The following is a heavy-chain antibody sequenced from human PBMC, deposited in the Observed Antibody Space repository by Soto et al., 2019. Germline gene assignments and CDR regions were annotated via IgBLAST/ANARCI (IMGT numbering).Heavy chain of an antibody. CDR2: IYPGDSDT. J-gene: IGHJ6*02. Sequence: GESLKISCKGSGYTFTNYWIGWVRQMPGKGPEWMGIIYPGDSDTKYNPSFQGQVTISADKSITTTYLQWSSLKASHTAIYYCPASIFYYGMDVWGQGTTVTAP. CDR1: GYTFTNYW. V-gene: IGHV5-51*01. CDR3: PASIFYYGMDV.